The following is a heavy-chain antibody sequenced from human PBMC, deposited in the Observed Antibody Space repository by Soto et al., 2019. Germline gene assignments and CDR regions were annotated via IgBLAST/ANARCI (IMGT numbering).Heavy chain of an antibody. V-gene: IGHV4-59*01. D-gene: IGHD6-6*01. CDR1: GGSISSYY. CDR3: ARAHYSSSDFDY. Sequence: SETLSLTCTVSGGSISSYYWSWIRQPPGKGLEWIGYIYYSGSTNYNPTLKSRVTISVDTFKNQFSLKLSSVTAADTAVYYCARAHYSSSDFDYWGQGTLFTVSS. CDR2: IYYSGST. J-gene: IGHJ4*02.